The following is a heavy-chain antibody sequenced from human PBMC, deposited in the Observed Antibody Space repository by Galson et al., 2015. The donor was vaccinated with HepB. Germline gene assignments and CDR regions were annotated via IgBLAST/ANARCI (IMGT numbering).Heavy chain of an antibody. CDR1: GFTFSSYS. V-gene: IGHV3-21*01. CDR3: ARAIEGHARVATINWFDP. CDR2: ISSSSSYI. Sequence: SLRLSCAASGFTFSSYSMNWVRQAPGKGLEWVSSISSSSSYIYYADSVKGRFTISRDNAKNSLYLQMNSPRAEDTAVYYCARAIEGHARVATINWFDPWGQGTLVTVSS. D-gene: IGHD5-12*01. J-gene: IGHJ5*02.